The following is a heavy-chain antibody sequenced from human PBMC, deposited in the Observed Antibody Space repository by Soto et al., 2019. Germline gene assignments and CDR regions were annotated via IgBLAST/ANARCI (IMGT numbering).Heavy chain of an antibody. D-gene: IGHD6-13*01. CDR1: GFTFSSYS. CDR2: ISSSSSYI. V-gene: IGHV3-21*01. J-gene: IGHJ5*02. Sequence: EVQLVESGGGLVKPGGSLRLSCAASGFTFSSYSMNWVRQAPGKGLEWVSSISSSSSYIYYADSVKGRFTISRDNAKNSLYMQMNSRRAEDTAVYYCARERYSSSQNWFDPWGQGTLVTVSS. CDR3: ARERYSSSQNWFDP.